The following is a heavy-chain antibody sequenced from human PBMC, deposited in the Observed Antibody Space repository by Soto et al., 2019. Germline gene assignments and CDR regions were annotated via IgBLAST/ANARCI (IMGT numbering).Heavy chain of an antibody. CDR1: GGPFSSYA. CDR2: IIPTFGTA. Sequence: GVSVKVSCKDSGGPFSSYAISCERKAPGQGLEWMGGIIPTFGTANYAQKFPGRVTITADESNSTAYLELSSVRSEDTAVYYCARQYYYGSGRHSWFDPGSQGTLVTVSS. V-gene: IGHV1-69*13. CDR3: ARQYYYGSGRHSWFDP. J-gene: IGHJ5*02. D-gene: IGHD3-10*01.